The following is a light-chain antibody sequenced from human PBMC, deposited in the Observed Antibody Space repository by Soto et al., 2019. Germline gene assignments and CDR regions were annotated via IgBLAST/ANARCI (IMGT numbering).Light chain of an antibody. CDR1: QSVSSSY. CDR2: DAS. Sequence: ETVLTQSPGTLSLSPGERATLSCRASQSVSSSYLAWYQQKPGQAPRLLIYDASNRATGIPDRFSGSGSGTDFTRTISRQEPEDFAVYYCQQYVRSPPSWTFGQGTKVEIK. J-gene: IGKJ1*01. V-gene: IGKV3-20*01. CDR3: QQYVRSPPSWT.